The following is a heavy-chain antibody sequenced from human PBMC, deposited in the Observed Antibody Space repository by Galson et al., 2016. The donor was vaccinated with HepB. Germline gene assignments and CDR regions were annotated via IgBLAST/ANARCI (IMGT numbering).Heavy chain of an antibody. CDR2: IKQDGSEK. D-gene: IGHD3-16*02. J-gene: IGHJ4*02. Sequence: SLRLSCAASGIPFTTYWMSWVRQAPGKGLEWVANIKQDGSEKYYVDSVRGRFTISRDNTGNSVSLQMNSLRVEGTAVYYCAFAIGLSSDYWGQGTLVTVSS. V-gene: IGHV3-7*03. CDR3: AFAIGLSSDY. CDR1: GIPFTTYW.